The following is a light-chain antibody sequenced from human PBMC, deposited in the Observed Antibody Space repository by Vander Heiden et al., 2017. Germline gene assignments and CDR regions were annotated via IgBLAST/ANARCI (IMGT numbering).Light chain of an antibody. J-gene: IGLJ3*02. CDR3: CSYAGSSTWV. Sequence: QSALTQPASVSGSPGKSITISCTGTSSDVGSYNLVSWYQQHPGKAPKLMIYEVSKRPSGVSTRFSGSKSGNTASLTISGLQAEDEADYYCCSYAGSSTWVFGGGTKLTVL. V-gene: IGLV2-23*02. CDR1: SSDVGSYNL. CDR2: EVS.